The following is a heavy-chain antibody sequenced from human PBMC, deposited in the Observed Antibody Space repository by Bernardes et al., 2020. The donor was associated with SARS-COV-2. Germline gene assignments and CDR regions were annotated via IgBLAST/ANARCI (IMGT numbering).Heavy chain of an antibody. Sequence: GGSLRLSCAASGFTFSSYWMHWVRLVPGKGLVWVSRIDSDGSSTTYADAVKGRFTMSRDNAKNTLYLQMNSLTAEDTAVYYCTREHSDISASYSGSGDFQRWGQGTLVTVSS. CDR1: GFTFSSYW. CDR3: TREHSDISASYSGSGDFQR. CDR2: IDSDGSST. D-gene: IGHD3-10*01. V-gene: IGHV3-74*01. J-gene: IGHJ1*01.